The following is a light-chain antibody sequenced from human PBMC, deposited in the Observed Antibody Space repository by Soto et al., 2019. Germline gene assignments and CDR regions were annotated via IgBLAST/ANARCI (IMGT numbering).Light chain of an antibody. CDR1: QGIGNF. V-gene: IGKV1-16*01. CDR3: QQYNSYSPWT. CDR2: DAS. Sequence: DIQMTQSPSSLSASVGDRVTISCRASQGIGNFLAWYQQKPGKVPKLLIFDASTLQTGVPSRFGGGGSGTEFTLTISGLQPDDFATYYCQQYNSYSPWTFGPGTKVEI. J-gene: IGKJ1*01.